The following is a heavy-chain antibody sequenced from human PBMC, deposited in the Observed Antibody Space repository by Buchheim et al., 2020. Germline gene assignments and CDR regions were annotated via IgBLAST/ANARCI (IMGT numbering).Heavy chain of an antibody. Sequence: IQLVESGGGLVQPGGSVTLSCAASGFTFSNSWMHWIRQAPGKGLEWVAFISYDGSNKYYVDSVKGRFTISRDISKSTLYLQMNSLRAEDTAMYYCVKDIGDPGAHWGQGTL. V-gene: IGHV3-30*02. CDR1: GFTFSNSW. CDR2: ISYDGSNK. J-gene: IGHJ4*02. D-gene: IGHD1-26*01. CDR3: VKDIGDPGAH.